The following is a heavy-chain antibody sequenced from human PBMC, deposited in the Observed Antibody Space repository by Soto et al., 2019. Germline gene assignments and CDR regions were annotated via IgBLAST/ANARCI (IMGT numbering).Heavy chain of an antibody. CDR3: AKETDPRCCYGVDY. CDR2: IQGRDDTT. D-gene: IGHD2-2*01. CDR1: GFTFSTYA. J-gene: IGHJ4*02. V-gene: IGHV3-23*01. Sequence: EVQLLESGGGLVQPGGSLTLSCAASGFTFSTYAMGWVRQAPGKGLEWVSTIQGRDDTTFYADSVRGRFTISTDNSKNTMSLQMNTLRGDDTAVYYCAKETDPRCCYGVDYWGQGALVTVSS.